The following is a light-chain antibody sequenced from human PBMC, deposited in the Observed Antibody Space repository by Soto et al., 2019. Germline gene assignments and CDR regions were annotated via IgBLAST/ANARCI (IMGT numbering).Light chain of an antibody. J-gene: IGLJ1*01. Sequence: QSVLTQPASVSGSPGQSITISCSGTSSDIGAYDYVSWYQQHPGRAPKLIIYEVSHRFSGLSYRFSGSKSGNTASLAISGLQTTDQDIYYFSSFALARIYVFGSGTKVTV. CDR1: SSDIGAYDY. CDR2: EVS. CDR3: SSFALARIYV. V-gene: IGLV2-14*03.